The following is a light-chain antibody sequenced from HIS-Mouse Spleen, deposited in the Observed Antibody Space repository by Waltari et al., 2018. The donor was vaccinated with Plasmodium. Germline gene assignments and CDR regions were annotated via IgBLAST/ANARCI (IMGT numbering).Light chain of an antibody. CDR3: QQYNNWPPWT. V-gene: IGKV3-15*01. CDR2: GAS. J-gene: IGKJ1*01. CDR1: QSVSSN. Sequence: EIVMTQSPATLSVSPRERATLPCRASQSVSSNLAWYQQTPGQAPRLLIYGASTRATGIPARFSGSGSGTEFTLTISSMQSEDFAVYYCQQYNNWPPWTFGQGTKVEIK.